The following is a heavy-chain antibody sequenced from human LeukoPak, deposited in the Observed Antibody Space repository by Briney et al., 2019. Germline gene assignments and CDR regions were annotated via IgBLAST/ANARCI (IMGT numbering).Heavy chain of an antibody. V-gene: IGHV3-23*01. CDR1: GFTFSIYA. CDR3: AKMGANTMRYYYDISGYYYRDY. Sequence: PGGSLRLSCAASGFTFSIYAMSWVRQAPGKGLEWVSAISGSGGSTYYADSVKGRFTISRDNSKNTLYLQMNSLRAEDTAVYYCAKMGANTMRYYYDISGYYYRDYWGQGTLVIVSS. CDR2: ISGSGGST. J-gene: IGHJ4*02. D-gene: IGHD3-22*01.